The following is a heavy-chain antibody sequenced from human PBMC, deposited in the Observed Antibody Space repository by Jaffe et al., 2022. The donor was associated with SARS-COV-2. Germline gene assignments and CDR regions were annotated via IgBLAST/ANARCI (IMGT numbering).Heavy chain of an antibody. CDR3: AKDREWELGSYFDI. D-gene: IGHD1-26*01. CDR2: ISWNSGSI. J-gene: IGHJ3*02. CDR1: GFTFDDYA. Sequence: EVQLVESGGGLVQPGRSLRLSCAASGFTFDDYAMHWVRQAPGKGLEWVSGISWNSGSIGYADSVKGRFTISRDNAKNSLYLQMNSLRAEDTALYYCAKDREWELGSYFDIWGQGTMVTVSS. V-gene: IGHV3-9*01.